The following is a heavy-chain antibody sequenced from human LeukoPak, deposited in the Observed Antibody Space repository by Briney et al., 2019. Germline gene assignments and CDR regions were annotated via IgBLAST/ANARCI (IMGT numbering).Heavy chain of an antibody. CDR2: IIPIFGTA. V-gene: IGHV1-69*06. CDR1: GGTFSSYA. CDR3: ARDVMVLGHNWFDP. D-gene: IGHD3-10*01. Sequence: SVKVSCKASGGTFSSYAISWVRQAPGQELEWMGGIIPIFGTANYAQKFQGRVTITADKSTSTAYMELSSLRSEDTAVYYCARDVMVLGHNWFDPWGQGTLVTVSS. J-gene: IGHJ5*02.